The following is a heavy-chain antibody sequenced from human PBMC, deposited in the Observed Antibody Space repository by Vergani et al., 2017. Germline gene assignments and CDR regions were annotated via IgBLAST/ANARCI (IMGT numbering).Heavy chain of an antibody. J-gene: IGHJ6*02. CDR1: GYPFTGYY. D-gene: IGHD3-3*01. V-gene: IGHV1-2*02. CDR3: ARDLNNFWSGYSSGTGGGMDV. CDR2: INPNSGGT. Sequence: QVQLVQSGAEVKKPGASVKVSCKASGYPFTGYYMHWVRQAPGQGLEWMGWINPNSGGTNYAQKFQGRVTMTRDTSISTAYMELSRLRSDDTAVYYCARDLNNFWSGYSSGTGGGMDVWGQGTTVTVSS.